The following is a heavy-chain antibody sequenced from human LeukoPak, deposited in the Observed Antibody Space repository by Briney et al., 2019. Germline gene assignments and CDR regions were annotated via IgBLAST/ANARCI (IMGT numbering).Heavy chain of an antibody. CDR2: IYQSGST. Sequence: SETLSLTCTVSGGSISSSSYYWGWIRQPPGKGLEWIGSIYQSGSTYYNPSLKSRVTISVDTSKNQFSLKLGSVTAADTAVYYCARLELWVDYWGQGTLVTVSS. CDR3: ARLELWVDY. D-gene: IGHD5-18*01. V-gene: IGHV4-39*01. CDR1: GGSISSSSYY. J-gene: IGHJ4*02.